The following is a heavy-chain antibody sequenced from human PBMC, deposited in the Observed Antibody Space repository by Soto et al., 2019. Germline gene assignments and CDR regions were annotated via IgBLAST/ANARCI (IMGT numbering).Heavy chain of an antibody. V-gene: IGHV4-4*07. CDR3: GRESGEPWDYEAS. CDR1: GGSISSYR. D-gene: IGHD1-7*01. J-gene: IGHJ5*02. CDR2: LNTYGNT. Sequence: PSETLSLTCTVSGGSISSYRWSWIRQPAGKGLEWIGRLNTYGNTHYNPSLKSRVTVSVDTSRNQFFLTLRSVTAADSAVYHCGRESGEPWDYEASWGQGTPVTVSS.